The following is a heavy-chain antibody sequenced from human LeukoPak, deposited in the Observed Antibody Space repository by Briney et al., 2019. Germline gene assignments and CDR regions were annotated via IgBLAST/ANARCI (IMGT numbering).Heavy chain of an antibody. Sequence: SETLSLTCAVYGGSFSGYYWSWIRQPPGKGQEWIGEINHSGSTNYNPSLKSRVTISVDTSKNQFSLKLSSVTAADTAVYYCARGRRSWYPAPPTPHCFDYWGQGTLVTVSS. CDR1: GGSFSGYY. CDR2: INHSGST. CDR3: ARGRRSWYPAPPTPHCFDY. D-gene: IGHD6-13*01. J-gene: IGHJ4*02. V-gene: IGHV4-34*01.